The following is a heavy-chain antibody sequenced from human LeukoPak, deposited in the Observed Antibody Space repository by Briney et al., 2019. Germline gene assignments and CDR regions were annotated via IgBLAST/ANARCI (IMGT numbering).Heavy chain of an antibody. V-gene: IGHV1-69*05. D-gene: IGHD1-7*01. CDR2: IIPMYRTP. CDR1: GGTFGIYG. CDR3: ARGATGTTFYHWLEP. J-gene: IGHJ5*02. Sequence: GASVKVSCKASGGTFGIYGMSWVRQAPGQGLEWMGGIIPMYRTPTYAERFEGRVTISTDDSTSTVYMELSSLRSEDTAVYYCARGATGTTFYHWLEPWGQGTLVTVSS.